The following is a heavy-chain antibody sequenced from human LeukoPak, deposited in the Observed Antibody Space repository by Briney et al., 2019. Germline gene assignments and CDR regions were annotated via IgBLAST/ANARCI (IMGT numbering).Heavy chain of an antibody. CDR1: GYTFTSYY. CDR3: ARASSYIAFDI. D-gene: IGHD2-2*02. CDR2: INPSGGST. V-gene: IGHV1-46*01. Sequence: GASVTVSCKASGYTFTSYYMHWVRQAPGQGLEWMGIINPSGGSTSYAQKFQGRVTMTRDMSTSTVYMELSMLRSEDTAVYYCARASSYIAFDIWGQGTMVTVSS. J-gene: IGHJ3*02.